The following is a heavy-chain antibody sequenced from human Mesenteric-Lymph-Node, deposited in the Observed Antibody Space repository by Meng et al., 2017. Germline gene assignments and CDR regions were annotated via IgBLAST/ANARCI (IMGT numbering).Heavy chain of an antibody. CDR2: ISYDGSNK. V-gene: IGHV3-30*04. CDR1: GFTFSSYA. J-gene: IGHJ4*02. CDR3: ARGGALQGVDY. Sequence: GESLKISCAASGFTFSSYAMHWVRQAPGKGLEWVAVISYDGSNKYYADSVKGRFTISRDNSKNTLYLQMNSLRAEDTAVYYCARGGALQGVDYWGQGTLVTVSS. D-gene: IGHD3-16*01.